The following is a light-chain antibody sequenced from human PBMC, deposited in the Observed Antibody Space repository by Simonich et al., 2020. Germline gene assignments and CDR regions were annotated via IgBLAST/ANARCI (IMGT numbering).Light chain of an antibody. CDR3: QQYYSTPFT. Sequence: DIVMTQSPDSLAVSLGERATINCKSSQSVLYSSNNKNYLDWYQQKPGQPPKLLIYWASTRESGVHDRFSGSGSGTDFTLTISSLQAEDVAVYYCQQYYSTPFTFGPGTKVDIK. V-gene: IGKV4-1*01. J-gene: IGKJ3*01. CDR1: QSVLYSSNNKNY. CDR2: WAS.